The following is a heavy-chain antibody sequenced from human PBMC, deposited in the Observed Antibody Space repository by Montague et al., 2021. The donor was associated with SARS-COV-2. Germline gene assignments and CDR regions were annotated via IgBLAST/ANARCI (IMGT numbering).Heavy chain of an antibody. CDR3: ASAFYGDHWAFDV. V-gene: IGHV6-1*01. J-gene: IGHJ3*01. CDR2: TYYRSWWRS. Sequence: CTISGDSVSSTSASWNWIRQSPSRGLEWLGRTYYRSWWRSQYPGSLESRITISGDTSKNQFSLQLNSVTPEDTAVYYCASAFYGDHWAFDVWGRGTMVTVSS. CDR1: GDSVSSTSAS. D-gene: IGHD3-3*02.